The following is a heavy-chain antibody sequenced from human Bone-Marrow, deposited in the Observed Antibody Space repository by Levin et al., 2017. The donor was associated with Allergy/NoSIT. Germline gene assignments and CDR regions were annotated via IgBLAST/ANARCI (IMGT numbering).Heavy chain of an antibody. Sequence: ASVKVSCKASGYSFTAFFLHWVRQVPGQGLEWVGRINPNSGSTHSAQNLQGRVTLTWDTSRNTAYMEMTRLTSDDTAVFYCARGGRGSAWYVTDWGQGTLITVSS. D-gene: IGHD6-19*01. J-gene: IGHJ4*02. CDR3: ARGGRGSAWYVTD. CDR1: GYSFTAFF. CDR2: INPNSGST. V-gene: IGHV1-2*06.